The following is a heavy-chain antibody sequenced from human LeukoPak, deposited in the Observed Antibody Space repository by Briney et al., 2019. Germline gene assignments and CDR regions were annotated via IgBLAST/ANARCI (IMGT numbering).Heavy chain of an antibody. CDR1: GASVSTYC. J-gene: IGHJ4*02. CDR2: IYASGNT. V-gene: IGHV4-4*07. D-gene: IGHD4/OR15-4a*01. CDR3: ARDYGGNYHFDF. Sequence: LETLSLTCSVSGASVSTYCWGWIRRPAGKGLEWIGRIYASGNTNYNPSLKSRVTISRDASKNQFSLRLTSVTAADTAVYYCARDYGGNYHFDFWGQGTLVTVSS.